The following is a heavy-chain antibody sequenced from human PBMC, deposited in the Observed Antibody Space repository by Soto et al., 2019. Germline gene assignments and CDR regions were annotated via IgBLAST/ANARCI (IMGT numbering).Heavy chain of an antibody. J-gene: IGHJ4*02. CDR2: ISPDGGEI. CDR1: GFTFSDIW. V-gene: IGHV3-7*01. Sequence: GGSLRLSCAASGFTFSDIWMSWVRRSPERGPEWVASISPDGGEIYYVDSVKGRFTISRDNTRNSLYLQMNSLRAEDTAVYYCAKGPRWGQGTLVTVSS. CDR3: AKGPR.